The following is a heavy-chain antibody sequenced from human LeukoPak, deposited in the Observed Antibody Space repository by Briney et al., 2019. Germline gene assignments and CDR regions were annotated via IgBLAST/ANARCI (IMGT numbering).Heavy chain of an antibody. CDR3: AHRRVEENEVTTGFGY. J-gene: IGHJ4*02. CDR1: GFSLHTGGVG. D-gene: IGHD4-11*01. V-gene: IGHV2-5*01. CDR2: IYWNNGK. Sequence: KSGPTLVNPTQTLTLTCTFSGFSLHTGGVGVGWIRQPPGKALEWIAVIYWNNGKPYSPSLKNRLTVTKDTSKNQVVLTMTNMCTMDTATYYCAHRRVEENEVTTGFGYWGQGILVTVSS.